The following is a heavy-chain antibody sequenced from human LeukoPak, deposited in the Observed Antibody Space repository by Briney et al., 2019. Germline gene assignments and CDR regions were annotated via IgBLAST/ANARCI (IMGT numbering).Heavy chain of an antibody. CDR1: GYSFTSYW. CDR2: IYPGDSDT. V-gene: IGHV5-51*01. Sequence: GESLKISCKGSGYSFTSYWIGWVRQMPGEGLEWMGIIYPGDSDTRYSPSFQGQVTISADKSISTAYLQWSSLKASDTAMYYCARHSGSYSSGWYSIDYWGQGTLVTVSS. D-gene: IGHD6-19*01. J-gene: IGHJ4*02. CDR3: ARHSGSYSSGWYSIDY.